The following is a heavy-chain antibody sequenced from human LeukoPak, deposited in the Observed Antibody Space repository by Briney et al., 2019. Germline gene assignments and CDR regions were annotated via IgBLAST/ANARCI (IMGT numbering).Heavy chain of an antibody. D-gene: IGHD3-3*02. V-gene: IGHV3-20*04. J-gene: IGHJ4*02. CDR2: INYNGAIT. CDR1: GFTFVDYG. CDR3: ARDRLGPSFSVSHFDL. Sequence: GGSLRLSCAPSGFTFVDYGLSWVRRAPGKGLEWLCAINYNGAITDYAGSVEGRFTISRDNAKNSLYLRMDSLRAEDTALYYCARDRLGPSFSVSHFDLWGQGTLVTVSS.